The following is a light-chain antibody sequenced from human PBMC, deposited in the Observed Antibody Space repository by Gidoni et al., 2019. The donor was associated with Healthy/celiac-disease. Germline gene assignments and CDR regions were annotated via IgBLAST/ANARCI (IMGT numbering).Light chain of an antibody. CDR2: GAS. J-gene: IGKJ1*01. Sequence: IVLTHSPGTLSLSPGERATLSCRASQSVSSSYLAWYQQKPGQAPRLLIYGASSRATGIPDRFSGSGSGTDFTLTISRLEAEDFAVYYCQQYGSSPRTFGQGTKVEIK. CDR3: QQYGSSPRT. CDR1: QSVSSSY. V-gene: IGKV3-20*01.